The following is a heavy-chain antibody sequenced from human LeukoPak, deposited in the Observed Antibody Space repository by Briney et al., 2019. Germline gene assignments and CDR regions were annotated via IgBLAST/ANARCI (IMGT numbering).Heavy chain of an antibody. CDR1: GGSISNSYW. J-gene: IGHJ6*03. Sequence: PSETLSLTCAVSGGSISNSYWWTWVRQTPGKGLECIGEIYHRGSINYNPSLKSRVTMSLDKSKNQISLKLTSVTAADTAVYYCARLLYYDSYGYRGEDYYYYYYMDVWGRGTAVTVS. CDR2: IYHRGSI. V-gene: IGHV4-4*02. CDR3: ARLLYYDSYGYRGEDYYYYYYMDV. D-gene: IGHD3-22*01.